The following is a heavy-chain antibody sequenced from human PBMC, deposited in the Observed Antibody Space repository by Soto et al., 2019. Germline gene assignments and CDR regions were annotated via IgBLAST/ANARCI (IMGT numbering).Heavy chain of an antibody. D-gene: IGHD3-3*01. CDR3: AKGGDFWSGYSGDYYMDV. CDR1: GFTFSSYA. V-gene: IGHV3-23*01. J-gene: IGHJ6*03. Sequence: GGSLRLSCAASGFTFSSYAMSWVRQAPGKGLEWVSAISGSGGSKYYADSVKGRFTIYRDNSKNTLYLQMNSLRAEDTAVYYCAKGGDFWSGYSGDYYMDVWGKGTTVTVSS. CDR2: ISGSGGSK.